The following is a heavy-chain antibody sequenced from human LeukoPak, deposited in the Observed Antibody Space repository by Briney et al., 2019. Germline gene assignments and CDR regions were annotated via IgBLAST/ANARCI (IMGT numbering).Heavy chain of an antibody. J-gene: IGHJ4*02. V-gene: IGHV3-30*02. CDR2: IRYDGSNK. D-gene: IGHD3-9*01. Sequence: GGSLRLSCAASGFTFSSYGMHWVRQAPGKGLEWVAFIRYDGSNKYYADSVKGRLTISRDNSKNTLYLQMNSLRAEDTAVYYCANGMDILTGYYSIDYWGQGTLVTVSS. CDR3: ANGMDILTGYYSIDY. CDR1: GFTFSSYG.